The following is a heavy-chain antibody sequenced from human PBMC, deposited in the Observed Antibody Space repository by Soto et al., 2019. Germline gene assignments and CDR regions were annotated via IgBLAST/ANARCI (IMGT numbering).Heavy chain of an antibody. V-gene: IGHV3-11*06. CDR1: GFTFSDYY. CDR2: ISSSSSYT. Sequence: GGSLRLSCAASGFTFSDYYMSWIRQAPGKGLEWVSYISSSSSYTNYADSVKGRFTISRDNAKNSLYLQMNSLRAEDTAVYYCARDNYNILTGYIYYGMDVWGQGTTVTVSS. CDR3: ARDNYNILTGYIYYGMDV. J-gene: IGHJ6*02. D-gene: IGHD3-9*01.